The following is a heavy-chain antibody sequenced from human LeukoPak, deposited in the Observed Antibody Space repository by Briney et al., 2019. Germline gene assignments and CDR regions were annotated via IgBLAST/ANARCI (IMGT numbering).Heavy chain of an antibody. CDR3: ANGPRDGYDFDY. CDR2: INPSGGST. Sequence: ASVKVSCKASGYTFTSYYMHWVRQAPGQGLEWMGIINPSGGSTSYAQKFQGRVTTTRDTSTSTVYMELSSLRSEDTAVYYCANGPRDGYDFDYWGQGTLVTDSS. V-gene: IGHV1-46*01. CDR1: GYTFTSYY. D-gene: IGHD5-24*01. J-gene: IGHJ4*02.